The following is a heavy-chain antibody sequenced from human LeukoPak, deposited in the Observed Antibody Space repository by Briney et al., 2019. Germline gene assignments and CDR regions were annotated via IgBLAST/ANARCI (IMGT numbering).Heavy chain of an antibody. Sequence: ASVKVSCKASGGTFSSYAISWVRQAPGQGLEWMGRIIPILGIANYAQKFQGRVTITADKSTSTAYMELSSLRSEDTAVYYCARGRYYDFWSGYFGWFDPWGQGTLVTVSS. J-gene: IGHJ5*02. D-gene: IGHD3-3*01. CDR3: ARGRYYDFWSGYFGWFDP. CDR1: GGTFSSYA. CDR2: IIPILGIA. V-gene: IGHV1-69*04.